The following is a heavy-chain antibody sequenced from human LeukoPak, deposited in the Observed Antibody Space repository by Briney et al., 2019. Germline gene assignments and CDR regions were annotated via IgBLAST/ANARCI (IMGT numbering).Heavy chain of an antibody. Sequence: PGRSLRLSCAASGFTFSSYWMSWVRQAPGKGLEWVANIKQDGSEKYYVDSVKGRFTISRDNAKNSLYLQMNSLRAEDTAVYYCARVGGEQWLVRHCYYHMDVWGKGTTVTISS. V-gene: IGHV3-7*01. CDR2: IKQDGSEK. CDR3: ARVGGEQWLVRHCYYHMDV. D-gene: IGHD6-19*01. CDR1: GFTFSSYW. J-gene: IGHJ6*03.